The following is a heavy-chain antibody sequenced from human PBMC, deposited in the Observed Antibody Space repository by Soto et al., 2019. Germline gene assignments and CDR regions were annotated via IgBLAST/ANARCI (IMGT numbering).Heavy chain of an antibody. Sequence: EVQLVESGGGLVQPGGSLRLSCAASGFTFNSYSMNWVRQAPGKGLEWVSYISSSSTTKYYTDSVKGRFTISRDNAKNPLYLQMNSLIDDDTVVDYCAGASGGWENWFDPGGQGTRVTVSS. V-gene: IGHV3-48*02. D-gene: IGHD6-19*01. CDR3: AGASGGWENWFDP. CDR2: ISSSSTTK. J-gene: IGHJ5*02. CDR1: GFTFNSYS.